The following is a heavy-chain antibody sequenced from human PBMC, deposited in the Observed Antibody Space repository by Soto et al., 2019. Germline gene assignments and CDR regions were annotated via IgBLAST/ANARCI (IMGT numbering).Heavy chain of an antibody. CDR2: IYYSGST. Sequence: ERLCRTCPVSGGSISSYYWSWIRQPPGKGLEWIGCIYYSGSTNYNPSLKSRVTISVDTSKNQFSLKLSSVTAADTAVYYCARGGDSDFWSGYYWENYYYYGMDVWGQGTKVTVYS. V-gene: IGHV4-59*01. CDR3: ARGGDSDFWSGYYWENYYYYGMDV. J-gene: IGHJ6*02. D-gene: IGHD3-3*01. CDR1: GGSISSYY.